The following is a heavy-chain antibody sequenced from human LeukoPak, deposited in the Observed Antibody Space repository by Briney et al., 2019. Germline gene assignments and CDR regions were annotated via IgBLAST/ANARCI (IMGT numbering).Heavy chain of an antibody. Sequence: SETLSLTCTVSGGSISSGGYYWSWIRQHPGKGLEWIGYIYYSGSTYYNPSLKSRVTISVDTSKNQFSLKLSSVTAADTAVYYCARAPAILRYFDWLSFDYWGQGTLVTVSS. V-gene: IGHV4-31*03. J-gene: IGHJ4*02. CDR1: GGSISSGGYY. CDR2: IYYSGST. CDR3: ARAPAILRYFDWLSFDY. D-gene: IGHD3-9*01.